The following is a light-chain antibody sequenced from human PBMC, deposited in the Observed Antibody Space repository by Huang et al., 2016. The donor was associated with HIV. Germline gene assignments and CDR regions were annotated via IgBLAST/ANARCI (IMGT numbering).Light chain of an antibody. CDR3: QQYYNTTLS. Sequence: DIQMTQSPSFLSASVGDRVTITCRASRGISNSLAWYQQQPGKAPKLLLYAASRLQGGVPSRFSGRGSRTDYTLTISSLQPEDSATYYCQQYYNTTLSFGGGTKVEIK. CDR1: RGISNS. J-gene: IGKJ4*01. CDR2: AAS. V-gene: IGKV1-NL1*01.